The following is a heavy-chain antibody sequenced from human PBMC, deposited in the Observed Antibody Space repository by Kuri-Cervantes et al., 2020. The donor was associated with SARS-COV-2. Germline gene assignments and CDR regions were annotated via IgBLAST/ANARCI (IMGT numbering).Heavy chain of an antibody. CDR3: ARDGPPSVYYDFWSGYYKGYYFDY. J-gene: IGHJ4*02. D-gene: IGHD3-3*01. Sequence: GESLKISCAASGFTFSSYAVHWVRQAPGKGLEWVAVISYDGTTEYYADSVKGRFTISRDNSKNTLYLQMNSLRAEDTAVYYCARDGPPSVYYDFWSGYYKGYYFDYWGQGTLVTVSS. CDR1: GFTFSSYA. CDR2: ISYDGTTE. V-gene: IGHV3-30*04.